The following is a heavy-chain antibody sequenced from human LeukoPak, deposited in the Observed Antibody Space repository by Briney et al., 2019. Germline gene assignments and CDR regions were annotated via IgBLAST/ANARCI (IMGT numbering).Heavy chain of an antibody. V-gene: IGHV3-7*01. CDR2: MKQDGSEK. D-gene: IGHD3-16*01. CDR1: GFTFSDSW. J-gene: IGHJ6*02. CDR3: ATYTHWVAGDV. Sequence: GGSLRLSCAASGFTFSDSWMSWVRQAPGKGLEGVANMKQDGSEKDYVGSVKGRFTISRDNARNSLYLQMGSLRAEDTAVYYCATYTHWVAGDVWGQGTTVTVSS.